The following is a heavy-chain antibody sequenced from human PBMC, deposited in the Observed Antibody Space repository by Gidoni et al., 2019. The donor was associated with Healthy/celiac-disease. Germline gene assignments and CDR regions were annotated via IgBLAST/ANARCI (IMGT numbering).Heavy chain of an antibody. J-gene: IGHJ6*03. Sequence: QVQLQESGPGLVKPSETLSLTCTVSGGSISSYYWSWIRQPPGKGLEWIGYIYYSGSTNYNPSLKSRVTISVDTSKNQFSLKLSSVTAADTAVYYCARYSWPESYYYMDVWGKGTTVTVSS. V-gene: IGHV4-59*01. CDR2: IYYSGST. CDR1: GGSISSYY. D-gene: IGHD5-18*01. CDR3: ARYSWPESYYYMDV.